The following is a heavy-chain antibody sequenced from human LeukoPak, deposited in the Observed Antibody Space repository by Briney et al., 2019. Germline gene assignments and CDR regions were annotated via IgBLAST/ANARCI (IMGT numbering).Heavy chain of an antibody. V-gene: IGHV4-31*03. CDR1: GGSMSSGGSY. Sequence: SETLSLTCTVSGGSMSSGGSYWSWIRQHPGKGLEWIGYIYYSGSTYYNPSLKSRVTISVDTSKNQFSLKLSSVTAADTAVYYCARAATLYYFDYWGQGTLVTVSS. CDR3: ARAATLYYFDY. J-gene: IGHJ4*02. CDR2: IYYSGST. D-gene: IGHD2-15*01.